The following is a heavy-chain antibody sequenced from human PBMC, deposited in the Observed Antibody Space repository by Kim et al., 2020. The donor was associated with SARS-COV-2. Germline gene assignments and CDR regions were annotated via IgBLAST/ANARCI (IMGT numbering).Heavy chain of an antibody. J-gene: IGHJ4*02. CDR2: ISNSGGNT. V-gene: IGHV3-23*01. CDR1: GFTFSSYT. Sequence: GGSLRLSCAASGFTFSSYTMSWVRQAPGKGLEWVSLISNSGGNTYYADSVKGRFTTSRDNSKNTLYLQMNSLRAEDTALYYCAKDLSWGSGWYLGAYWGQGTLVTVSS. D-gene: IGHD6-19*01. CDR3: AKDLSWGSGWYLGAY.